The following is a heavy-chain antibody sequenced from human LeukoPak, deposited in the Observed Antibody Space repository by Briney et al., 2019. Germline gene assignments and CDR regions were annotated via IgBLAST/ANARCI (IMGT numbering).Heavy chain of an antibody. J-gene: IGHJ6*03. Sequence: GGSLRLSCIASGFTFGDYGLSWVRQAPGKGLEWVSSISSSSSYIYYADSVKGRFTISRDDAKNSLSLQMNSLRAEGTAVYYCARSGIKMVRGLIIKSPYHMDVWGKGTTVTVSS. D-gene: IGHD3-10*01. CDR1: GFTFGDYG. V-gene: IGHV3-21*01. CDR3: ARSGIKMVRGLIIKSPYHMDV. CDR2: ISSSSSYI.